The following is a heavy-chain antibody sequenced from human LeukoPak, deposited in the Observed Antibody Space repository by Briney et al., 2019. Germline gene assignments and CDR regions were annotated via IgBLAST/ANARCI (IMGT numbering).Heavy chain of an antibody. CDR2: LSRRGGTI. Sequence: PGGSLRLSCAASGFTFSSYGMHWVRQAPGKGLECISYLSRRGGTIYYADSVKGRFTVSWDNAKNSFYLQMNSLRAEDTAVFYCARDLGPYNTPPNSGAFDIWGQGTMVTVSS. CDR1: GFTFSSYG. CDR3: ARDLGPYNTPPNSGAFDI. J-gene: IGHJ3*02. D-gene: IGHD1-14*01. V-gene: IGHV3-48*04.